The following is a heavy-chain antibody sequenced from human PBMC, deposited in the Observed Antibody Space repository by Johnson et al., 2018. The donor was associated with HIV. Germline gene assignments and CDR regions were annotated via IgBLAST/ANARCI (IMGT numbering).Heavy chain of an antibody. CDR3: AKTRMGGILDAFDL. J-gene: IGHJ3*01. CDR2: ITYDGTNK. V-gene: IGHV3-30*18. D-gene: IGHD3-10*01. CDR1: GFTFSNYA. Sequence: QVQLVESGGGLIQPGGSLRLSCTASGFTFSNYAIHWVRQAPGKGLEWVAGITYDGTNKYYADSVKGRFTLSRDSSKNTLDLQMNSLTIEDTAVFYCAKTRMGGILDAFDLWGQGTMVIVS.